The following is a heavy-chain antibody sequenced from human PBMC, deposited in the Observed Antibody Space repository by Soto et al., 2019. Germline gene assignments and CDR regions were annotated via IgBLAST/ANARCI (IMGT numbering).Heavy chain of an antibody. Sequence: GASVKVSCKVYGYTHTELSMHWVRQAPGQGLEWMGGFDPEDGETIYAQKFQGRVTMTEDTSTDTAYMELSSLRSEDTAVYYCATDLPVTMVRGVIITGYYYGMDVWGQGTTVTVSS. CDR3: ATDLPVTMVRGVIITGYYYGMDV. J-gene: IGHJ6*02. CDR2: FDPEDGET. D-gene: IGHD3-10*01. V-gene: IGHV1-24*01. CDR1: GYTHTELS.